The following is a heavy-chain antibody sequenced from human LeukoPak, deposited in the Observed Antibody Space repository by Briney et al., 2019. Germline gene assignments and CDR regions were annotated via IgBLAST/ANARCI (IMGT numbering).Heavy chain of an antibody. CDR3: ARDRDFWSGPIDF. CDR1: GYTFTSYY. J-gene: IGHJ4*02. Sequence: ASVKVSCKASGYTFTSYYMHWVRQAPGQGLGWMGIINPSGGSTSYAQKFQGRVTMTKDTSTSTVYMELSSLTSEDTAVYYCARDRDFWSGPIDFWGQGTLVTVSS. D-gene: IGHD3-3*01. CDR2: INPSGGST. V-gene: IGHV1-46*01.